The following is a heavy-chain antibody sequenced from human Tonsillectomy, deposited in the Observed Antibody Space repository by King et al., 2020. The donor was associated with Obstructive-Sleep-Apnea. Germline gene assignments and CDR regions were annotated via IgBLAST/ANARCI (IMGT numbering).Heavy chain of an antibody. CDR2: IIWNSGSI. Sequence: VQLVESGGVLVQPGRSLRLSCAASGFTFDVYAMHWVRQAPGKGLEWVSSIIWNSGSIAYADSVEGRFTISRDNAKKSLYLQMNSLRAEDTALYYCAKDSYYDSGGPYYYDMDVWGQGTPVTVSS. D-gene: IGHD3-22*01. CDR3: AKDSYYDSGGPYYYDMDV. CDR1: GFTFDVYA. J-gene: IGHJ6*02. V-gene: IGHV3-9*01.